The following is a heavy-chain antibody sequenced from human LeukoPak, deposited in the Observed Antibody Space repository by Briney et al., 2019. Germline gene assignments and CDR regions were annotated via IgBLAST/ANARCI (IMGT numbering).Heavy chain of an antibody. D-gene: IGHD3-22*01. J-gene: IGHJ5*02. CDR1: GFTFSSYE. V-gene: IGHV3-48*03. CDR2: ISSSGSTI. Sequence: TGGSLRLSCAASGFTFSSYEMNWVRQAPGKGLEWVSYISSSGSTIYYADSVKGRFTISRDNAKNSLYLQMNSLRAEDTALYYCAREERSYYYDSSGYRLYNWFDPWGQGTLVTVSS. CDR3: AREERSYYYDSSGYRLYNWFDP.